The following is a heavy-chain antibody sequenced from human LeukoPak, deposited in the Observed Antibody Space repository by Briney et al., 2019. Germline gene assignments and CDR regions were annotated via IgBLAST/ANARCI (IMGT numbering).Heavy chain of an antibody. CDR3: ARVRQNWGGFNAFDI. V-gene: IGHV3-7*01. CDR1: GFTFSSYW. CDR2: IKQDGSEK. Sequence: GGSLRLSCAASGFTFSSYWMSWVRQAPGKGLEWVASIKQDGSEKYYVDSVKGRFTISRDNAKNSLYLQMNSLRAEDTAVYYCARVRQNWGGFNAFDIWGQGTMVTVSS. D-gene: IGHD7-27*01. J-gene: IGHJ3*02.